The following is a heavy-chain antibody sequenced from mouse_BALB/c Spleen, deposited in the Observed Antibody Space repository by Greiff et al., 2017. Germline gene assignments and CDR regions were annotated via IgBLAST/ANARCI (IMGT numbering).Heavy chain of an antibody. Sequence: EVQLVESGAELVKPGASVKLSCTASGFNIKDTYMHWVKQRPEQGLEWIGRIDPANSNTKYDPKFQGKATITADTSSNTAYLQLSSLTSEDTAVYYCARSGLPPIRLYGNYDNWYFDVWGAGTTVTVSS. D-gene: IGHD2-1*01. V-gene: IGHV14-3*02. CDR1: GFNIKDTY. J-gene: IGHJ1*01. CDR2: IDPANSNT. CDR3: ARSGLPPIRLYGNYDNWYFDV.